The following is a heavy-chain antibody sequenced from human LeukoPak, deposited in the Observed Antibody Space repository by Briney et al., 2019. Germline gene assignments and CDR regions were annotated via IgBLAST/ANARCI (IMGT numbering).Heavy chain of an antibody. V-gene: IGHV1-2*02. J-gene: IGHJ4*02. CDR2: INPNRGGT. CDR1: GYTFTGYY. D-gene: IGHD3-22*01. Sequence: ASVKVSCKASGYTFTGYYMHWVRQAPGQGLEWMGRINPNRGGTNYAQKFQGRGTITRDTAISTAYMDLSRLRSDHTAVYYCARVRRRDDSSGYYSHWGQGTLVTVSS. CDR3: ARVRRRDDSSGYYSH.